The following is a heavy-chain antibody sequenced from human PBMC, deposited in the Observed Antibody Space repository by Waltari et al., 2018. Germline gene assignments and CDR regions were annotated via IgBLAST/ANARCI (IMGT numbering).Heavy chain of an antibody. V-gene: IGHV4-59*01. D-gene: IGHD6-19*01. CDR3: ARGHSTGWYLSH. CDR2: IYHSGTT. Sequence: QVQLMESGPGLVRPSETLSLTCNVSGGSITSDYWSWVRQPPGKGLEWVGYIYHSGTTNYNPSLRSRVSISVDTSKTQFSLKLNYVTAADTAVYYCARGHSTGWYLSHWGRGPWSPSPQ. CDR1: GGSITSDY. J-gene: IGHJ1*01.